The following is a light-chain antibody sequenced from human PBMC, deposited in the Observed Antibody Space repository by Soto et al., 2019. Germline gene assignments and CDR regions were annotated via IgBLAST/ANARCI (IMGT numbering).Light chain of an antibody. J-gene: IGKJ1*01. V-gene: IGKV3-20*01. CDR2: RAS. CDR3: QQYGSSPGT. Sequence: ILLTQSPGTLSLSPGERATLSCRASQSVSRRYLAWYQQKPGKAPRLLIYRASSRATGIPDRFSGSGSGTDFTLTISRLEPEDFAVYYCQQYGSSPGTFGQGTKVDIK. CDR1: QSVSRRY.